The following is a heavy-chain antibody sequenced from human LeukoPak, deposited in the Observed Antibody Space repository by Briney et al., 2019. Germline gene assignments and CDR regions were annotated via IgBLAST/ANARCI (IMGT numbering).Heavy chain of an antibody. CDR1: GYTFTSYD. D-gene: IGHD1-14*01. CDR2: MNPNSGNT. CDR3: ARARKIRNQYYYYYYMDV. Sequence: ASVKVSCKASGYTFTSYDINWVRQATVQGLEWMGWMNPNSGNTGYAQKFQGRVTMTRNTSISTAYMELSSLRSEDTAVYYCARARKIRNQYYYYYYMDVWGKGTTVTVSS. J-gene: IGHJ6*03. V-gene: IGHV1-8*01.